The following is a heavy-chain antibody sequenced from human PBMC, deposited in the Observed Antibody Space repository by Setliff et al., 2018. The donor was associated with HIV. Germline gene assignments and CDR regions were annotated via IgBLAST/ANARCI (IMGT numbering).Heavy chain of an antibody. J-gene: IGHJ6*03. V-gene: IGHV3-21*01. CDR1: GFTFSSYS. CDR3: AREGSGYSSSQRTVGAYYYYMDV. D-gene: IGHD6-13*01. CDR2: ISSSSSYI. Sequence: GGSLRLSCAASGFTFSSYSMNWVRQAPGKGLEWVSSISSSSSYIYYADSVKGRFTISRDNAKNSLYLQMNSLRAEDTAVYYCAREGSGYSSSQRTVGAYYYYMDVWGKGTTVTVS.